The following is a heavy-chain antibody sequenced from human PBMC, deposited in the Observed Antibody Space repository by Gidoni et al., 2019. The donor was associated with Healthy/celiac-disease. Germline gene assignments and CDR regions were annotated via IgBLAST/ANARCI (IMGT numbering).Heavy chain of an antibody. CDR2: IIPIFGTA. CDR1: GGAFSSYA. Sequence: QVQLVQSGAEVKKPGSSVKVSCKASGGAFSSYAISWVRQAPGQGLEWMGGIIPIFGTANYAQKFQGRVTITADKSTSTAYMELSSLRSEDTAVYYCARDDEYSSGNPGGDYWGQGTLVTVSS. J-gene: IGHJ4*02. CDR3: ARDDEYSSGNPGGDY. V-gene: IGHV1-69*06. D-gene: IGHD6-19*01.